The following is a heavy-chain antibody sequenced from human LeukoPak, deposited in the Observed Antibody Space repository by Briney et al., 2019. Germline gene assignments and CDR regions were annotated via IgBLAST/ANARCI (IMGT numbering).Heavy chain of an antibody. D-gene: IGHD6-13*01. CDR3: ARPVDSSIWYDALDI. Sequence: SETLSLICTVSGVSISSYYWTWIRQPPGKGLEWIGNIHYSGSPNYNPSLKSRVTMSLDMSKNQFSLRLSSVTAADTAVYYCARPVDSSIWYDALDIWGQGTVVTVSS. CDR1: GVSISSYY. CDR2: IHYSGSP. V-gene: IGHV4-59*08. J-gene: IGHJ3*02.